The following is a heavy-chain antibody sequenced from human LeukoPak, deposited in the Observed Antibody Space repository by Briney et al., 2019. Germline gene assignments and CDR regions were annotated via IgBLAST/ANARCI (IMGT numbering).Heavy chain of an antibody. V-gene: IGHV1-24*01. Sequence: GASVKVSCKVSGNTLTELSMHWVRQAPGKGLEWMGGFDPKDGETIYAQKFQGRVTLTEDTSTDTVYMELSSLRSEDTAVYYCATWAYSSNSYWGQGTLVTVSS. J-gene: IGHJ4*02. D-gene: IGHD6-13*01. CDR1: GNTLTELS. CDR3: ATWAYSSNSY. CDR2: FDPKDGET.